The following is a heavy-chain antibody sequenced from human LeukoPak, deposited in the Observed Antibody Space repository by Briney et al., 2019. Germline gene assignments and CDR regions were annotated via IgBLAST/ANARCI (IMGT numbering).Heavy chain of an antibody. CDR3: AREITSSSSFDS. Sequence: PGGSLRLSCAASGFPFSRYSMNWVRQAPGKGLEWVSSITSSSGYIHYADSVKGRFTISRDNAKNSLYLQMNSLSAEDTAVYYCAREITSSSSFDSWGQGTLVTVSS. V-gene: IGHV3-21*01. CDR1: GFPFSRYS. D-gene: IGHD6-6*01. J-gene: IGHJ4*02. CDR2: ITSSSGYI.